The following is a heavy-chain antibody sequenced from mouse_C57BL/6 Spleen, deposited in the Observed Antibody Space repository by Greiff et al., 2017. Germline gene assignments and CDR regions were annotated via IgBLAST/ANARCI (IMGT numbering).Heavy chain of an antibody. CDR1: GYTFTSYW. J-gene: IGHJ4*01. V-gene: IGHV1-64*01. D-gene: IGHD1-1*01. CDR2: IHPNSGSP. CDR3: ARDHLYDGSRRDAMDY. Sequence: QVQLQQPGAELVKPGASVKLSCKASGYTFTSYWMPWVKQRPGQGLEWIGMIHPNSGSPNYNEKFKSKATLTVDKSSSTAYMQLSSLTSEDSAVYYCARDHLYDGSRRDAMDYWGQGTSVTVSS.